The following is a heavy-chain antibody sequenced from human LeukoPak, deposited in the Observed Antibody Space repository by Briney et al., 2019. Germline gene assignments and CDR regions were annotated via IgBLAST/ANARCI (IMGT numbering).Heavy chain of an antibody. J-gene: IGHJ4*02. Sequence: PAGSLRLSCTASGFTFSGHWIHWVRQPPGMGLVWVSRINERGTDSMYAESVKGRFTISRDNAKNTVYLQMNSLRAEDTAVYYCVRDETLWTLDWWGRGTLVSVSS. V-gene: IGHV3-74*03. CDR3: VRDETLWTLDW. D-gene: IGHD1-1*01. CDR2: INERGTDS. CDR1: GFTFSGHW.